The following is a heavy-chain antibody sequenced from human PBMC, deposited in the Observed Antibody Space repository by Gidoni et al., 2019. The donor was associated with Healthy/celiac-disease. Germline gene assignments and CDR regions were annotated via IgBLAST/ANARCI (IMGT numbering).Heavy chain of an antibody. Sequence: LVKPSETLSLTCTVSGGSISSSSYYWGWIRQPPGKGLAWIGSIYYSGSTYYNPSLKSRVTISVDTSKNQFSLKLSSVTAADTAVYYCARGSSGWTTNDYWGQGTLVTVSS. D-gene: IGHD6-19*01. CDR3: ARGSSGWTTNDY. V-gene: IGHV4-39*01. CDR2: IYYSGST. CDR1: GGSISSSSYY. J-gene: IGHJ4*02.